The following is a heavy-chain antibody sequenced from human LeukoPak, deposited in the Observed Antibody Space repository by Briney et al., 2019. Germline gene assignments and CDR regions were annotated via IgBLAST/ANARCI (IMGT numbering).Heavy chain of an antibody. V-gene: IGHV1-8*01. Sequence: GASVKVSCKASGYTFTSYDINWVRQATGQGLEWMGWMNPNSGNTGYAQKFQGRVTMTRNTSISTAYMELSSLRSEDTAVYYCARITIFGLYYYYYGMDVWGQGTTVTVSS. CDR3: ARITIFGLYYYYYGMDV. D-gene: IGHD3-3*01. CDR2: MNPNSGNT. CDR1: GYTFTSYD. J-gene: IGHJ6*02.